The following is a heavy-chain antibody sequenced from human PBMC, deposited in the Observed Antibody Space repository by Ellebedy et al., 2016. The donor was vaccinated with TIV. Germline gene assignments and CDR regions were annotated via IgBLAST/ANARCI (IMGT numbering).Heavy chain of an antibody. CDR2: ISGSSSTI. CDR3: ARGVTVIVGGVLGY. J-gene: IGHJ4*02. D-gene: IGHD2/OR15-2a*01. CDR1: GFTFNTYS. V-gene: IGHV3-48*01. Sequence: PGGSLRLSCVASGFTFNTYSMNWVRQAPGKGLEWVSYISGSSSTIHYADSVEGRFTISRDNAENSLYLQMNSLRAEDTAVYYCARGVTVIVGGVLGYWGQGTLVTVSS.